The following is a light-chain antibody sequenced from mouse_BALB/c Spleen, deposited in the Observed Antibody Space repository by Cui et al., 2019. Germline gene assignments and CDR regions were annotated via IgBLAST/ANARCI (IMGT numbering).Light chain of an antibody. J-gene: IGKJ2*01. CDR3: QQFTSSPSIT. Sequence: ENLLTQSPPITSACLGEKVTMSCRASSSVDYMHWYQQKSDASPKLWIYYTSNLAPGVPARFSGSGSGNSYSLTISSMEGEEAATYYCQQFTSSPSITFGGGTKLEIK. CDR2: YTS. CDR1: SSVDY. V-gene: IGKV4-50*01.